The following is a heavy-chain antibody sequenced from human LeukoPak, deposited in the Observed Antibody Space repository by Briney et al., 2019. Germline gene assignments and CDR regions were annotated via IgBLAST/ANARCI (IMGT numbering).Heavy chain of an antibody. Sequence: SETLSLTCTVSGGSISSYYWSWIRQPPGKGLEWIGYVYYSGSTNYNPSLKSRVTISVDTSKNHFSLKLSSVTAADTAVYSCARSIVGTRSKFDYWGQGTLVTVSS. V-gene: IGHV4-59*08. CDR2: VYYSGST. CDR1: GGSISSYY. D-gene: IGHD1/OR15-1a*01. CDR3: ARSIVGTRSKFDY. J-gene: IGHJ4*02.